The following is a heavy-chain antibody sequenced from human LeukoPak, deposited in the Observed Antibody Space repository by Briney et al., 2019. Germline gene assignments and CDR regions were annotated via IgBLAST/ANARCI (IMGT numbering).Heavy chain of an antibody. Sequence: GASVKVSCKASGYTFTSYDINWVRQATGQGLEWMGWMNPNSGNTGYAQKFQGRVTMTRNTSISTAYMELSSLRSEDTAVYYCARDRSQVAHGGWYFDLWGRGTLVTVSS. CDR1: GYTFTSYD. D-gene: IGHD2-15*01. CDR2: MNPNSGNT. J-gene: IGHJ2*01. V-gene: IGHV1-8*01. CDR3: ARDRSQVAHGGWYFDL.